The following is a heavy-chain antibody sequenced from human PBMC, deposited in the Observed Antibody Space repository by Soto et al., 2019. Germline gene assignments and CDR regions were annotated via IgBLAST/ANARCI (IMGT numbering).Heavy chain of an antibody. CDR1: GFSLSTSGVG. Sequence: QITLKESGPTLVKPTQTLTLTCTFSGFSLSTSGVGLGWIRQPPGKALEWLALIYWDDDKRYSSSLKSRLTITKDTSKNQVVLTMTNMDPVDTATYYCAHRRDSSWYFDYWGQETLVTVSS. CDR3: AHRRDSSWYFDY. D-gene: IGHD6-13*01. V-gene: IGHV2-5*02. CDR2: IYWDDDK. J-gene: IGHJ4*02.